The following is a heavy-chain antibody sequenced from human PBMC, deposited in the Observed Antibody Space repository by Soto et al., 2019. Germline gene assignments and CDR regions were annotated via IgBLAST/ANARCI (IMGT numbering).Heavy chain of an antibody. D-gene: IGHD6-19*01. CDR2: INPSGGST. J-gene: IGHJ4*02. CDR3: AREPYSSGWPFDY. CDR1: GYTFTSYY. Sequence: QVQLVQSGAEVKKPGASVKVSCKASGYTFTSYYLHWVRQAPGQGLEWIGMINPSGGSTTYAQKFQGRVSVTRDTSTNTLYMELTSLVSEDTAMYYCAREPYSSGWPFDYWSQGTLVTVSS. V-gene: IGHV1-46*01.